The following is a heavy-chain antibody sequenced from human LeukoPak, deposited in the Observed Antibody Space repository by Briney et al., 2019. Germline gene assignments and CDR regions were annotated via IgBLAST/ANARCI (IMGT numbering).Heavy chain of an antibody. Sequence: GGSLRLSCAASGSTFGSYAMHWVRQAPGKGLEWVAVISYDGSNKYYADSVKGRFTISRDNSKNTLYLQMNSLRAEDTAVYYCARSIVVVTLGAAFDIWGQGTMVTVSS. CDR1: GSTFGSYA. J-gene: IGHJ3*02. CDR3: ARSIVVVTLGAAFDI. V-gene: IGHV3-30-3*01. CDR2: ISYDGSNK. D-gene: IGHD2-21*02.